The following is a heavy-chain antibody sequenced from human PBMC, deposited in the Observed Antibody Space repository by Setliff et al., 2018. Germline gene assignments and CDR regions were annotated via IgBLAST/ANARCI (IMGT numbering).Heavy chain of an antibody. CDR2: INPIFGTA. J-gene: IGHJ3*01. D-gene: IGHD2-2*01. Sequence: ASVKVSCKASGGTFTNYAINWVRQAPGQGLEWMGGINPIFGTADYTQNFQGRVTMTTDTSTGTGYMELRSLRSDDTAVYFCARFGGSCSSSSCYASDLWGQGTRVTVSS. V-gene: IGHV1-69*05. CDR3: ARFGGSCSSSSCYASDL. CDR1: GGTFTNYA.